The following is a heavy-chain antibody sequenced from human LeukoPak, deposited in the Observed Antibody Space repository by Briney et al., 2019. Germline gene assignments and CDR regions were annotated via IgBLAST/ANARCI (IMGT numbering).Heavy chain of an antibody. CDR1: GYTFTGYF. CDR2: INPTSGGP. J-gene: IGHJ3*02. CDR3: ASRGYYYASDI. Sequence: GASVKVSCKASGYTFTGYFIHWVRQAPGQGLEWMGRINPTSGGPNYAQKFQGRVTMTRDTSITTAYMELTRLRSDDTAIYYCASRGYYYASDIWGQGTMVTVSS. V-gene: IGHV1-2*06. D-gene: IGHD3-22*01.